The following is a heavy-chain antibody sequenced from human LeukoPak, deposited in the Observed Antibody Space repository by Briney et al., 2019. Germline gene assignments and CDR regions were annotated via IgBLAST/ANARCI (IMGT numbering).Heavy chain of an antibody. CDR2: INPNSGGT. V-gene: IGHV1-2*02. Sequence: ASVKVSCKASGYTFTGYYMHWVRQAPGQGLEWMGWINPNSGGTNYAQKFQGRVTMTRDTSISTAYMELSRLRSDDTAVYYCAREIDVAGTDAFDYWGQGTLVTVSS. J-gene: IGHJ4*02. CDR1: GYTFTGYY. D-gene: IGHD6-19*01. CDR3: AREIDVAGTDAFDY.